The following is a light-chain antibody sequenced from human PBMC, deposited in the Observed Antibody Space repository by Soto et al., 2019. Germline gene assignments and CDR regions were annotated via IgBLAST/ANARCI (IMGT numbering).Light chain of an antibody. CDR2: GTS. J-gene: IGKJ1*01. Sequence: EIVLTQSPGTLSVSPGERATLSCRASQTISSNQLAWYQQKPGQAPSLLIYGTSSRATGIPDRFSGSGSGTDFTLTISRLEPEDSAIYYCQQYVSWTFGQGTKVEI. CDR1: QTISSNQ. V-gene: IGKV3-20*01. CDR3: QQYVSWT.